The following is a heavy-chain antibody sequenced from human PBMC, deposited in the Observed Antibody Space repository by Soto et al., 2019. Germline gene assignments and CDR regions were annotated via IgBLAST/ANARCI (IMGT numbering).Heavy chain of an antibody. CDR2: IYHSGST. Sequence: PSETLSLTCAVSGGSISSGGYSWSWILQPPGKGLEWIGYIYHSGSTYYNPSLKSRVTISVDRSKNQFSLKLSSVTAADTAVYYCARGQVVAAQHWGQGTLVIVSS. CDR1: GGSISSGGYS. D-gene: IGHD2-15*01. V-gene: IGHV4-30-2*01. CDR3: ARGQVVAAQH. J-gene: IGHJ4*02.